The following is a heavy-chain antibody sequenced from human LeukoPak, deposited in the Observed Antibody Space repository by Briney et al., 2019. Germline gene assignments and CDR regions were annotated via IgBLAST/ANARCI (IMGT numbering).Heavy chain of an antibody. D-gene: IGHD2-21*01. V-gene: IGHV3-53*01. Sequence: GGSLRLSCAASGFTVSSNYMSWVRQAPGKGLEWASVIYSGGSTYYADSVKGRFTISRDNSKNTLYLQMNSLRAEDTAVYYCARDILDADDYWGQGTLVTVSS. CDR1: GFTVSSNY. J-gene: IGHJ4*02. CDR3: ARDILDADDY. CDR2: IYSGGST.